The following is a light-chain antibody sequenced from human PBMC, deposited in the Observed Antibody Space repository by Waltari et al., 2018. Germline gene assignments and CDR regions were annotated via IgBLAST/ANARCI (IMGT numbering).Light chain of an antibody. V-gene: IGKV1-33*01. CDR2: DAS. Sequence: DVQLTQSPSSLSASVGDRDTITCQASQDIYNYLNWFQQKPGKAPKLLIYDASNLETGVPSRFSGSRSGTDFTFTISSLQPEDVATYYCQQYENFPYSFGQGTKLEIK. CDR1: QDIYNY. J-gene: IGKJ2*03. CDR3: QQYENFPYS.